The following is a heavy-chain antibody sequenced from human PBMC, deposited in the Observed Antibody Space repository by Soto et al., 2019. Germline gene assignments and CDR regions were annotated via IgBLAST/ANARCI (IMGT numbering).Heavy chain of an antibody. Sequence: ASVKVSCKASGYTFTSYAMHWVRQAPGQRLEWMGWINAGNGNTKYSQKFQGRVTITRDTSASTAYMELSSLRSEDTAVYYCARVYCSSTSCYYYYGMDVWGQGTKVTVSS. J-gene: IGHJ6*02. D-gene: IGHD2-2*01. CDR1: GYTFTSYA. CDR3: ARVYCSSTSCYYYYGMDV. V-gene: IGHV1-3*01. CDR2: INAGNGNT.